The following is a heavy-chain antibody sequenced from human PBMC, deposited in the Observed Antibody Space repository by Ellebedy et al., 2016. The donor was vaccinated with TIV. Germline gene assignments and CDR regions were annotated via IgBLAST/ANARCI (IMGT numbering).Heavy chain of an antibody. Sequence: PGGSLRLSCAASGFTFSRRWMHWVRQAPGKGLVWVSHINSDGSTTTYADSVKGRFTISRDNARYMVFLQMNSLRAEDTAVYYCVRDLHWSYFDWGQGTLVTVSS. V-gene: IGHV3-74*01. CDR1: GFTFSRRW. J-gene: IGHJ4*02. CDR3: VRDLHWSYFD. CDR2: INSDGSTT. D-gene: IGHD1-26*01.